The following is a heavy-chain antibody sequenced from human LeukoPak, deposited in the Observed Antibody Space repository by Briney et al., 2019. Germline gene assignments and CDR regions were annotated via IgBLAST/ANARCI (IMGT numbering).Heavy chain of an antibody. D-gene: IGHD3-22*01. CDR3: AREGSSGYYLPAKYFQH. CDR1: GFTFSSYG. Sequence: PGGSLRLSCAASGFTFSSYGMHWVRQAPGKGLEWVAVIWYDGSNKYYADSVKGRFTISRDNSKNTLYLQMNSLRAEDTAVYYCAREGSSGYYLPAKYFQHWGQGTLVTVSS. V-gene: IGHV3-33*01. CDR2: IWYDGSNK. J-gene: IGHJ1*01.